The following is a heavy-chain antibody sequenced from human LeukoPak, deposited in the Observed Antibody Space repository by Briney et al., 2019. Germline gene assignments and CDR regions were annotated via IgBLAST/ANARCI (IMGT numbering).Heavy chain of an antibody. J-gene: IGHJ4*02. Sequence: SETLSLTCTVSGGSISSSSYYWGWIRQPPGKGLEWIGSIYYSGSTYYNPSLKSRVTISVDTSKNQFSLNLSSVTAADTAMYYCARAVGTSRNFFDYWGQGTLVTASS. CDR1: GGSISSSSYY. CDR2: IYYSGST. CDR3: ARAVGTSRNFFDY. D-gene: IGHD4-23*01. V-gene: IGHV4-39*07.